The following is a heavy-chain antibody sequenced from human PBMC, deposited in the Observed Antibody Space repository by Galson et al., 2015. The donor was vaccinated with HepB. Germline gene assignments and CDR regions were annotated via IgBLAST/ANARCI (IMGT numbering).Heavy chain of an antibody. J-gene: IGHJ4*02. Sequence: SLRLSCAASGFTFSSYWMHWVRQAPGKGLVWVSRINSDGSSTSYADSVKGRFTISRDNAKNTLYLQMNSLRAEDTAVYYCARAPVSYGTYFDYWGQGTLVTVSS. D-gene: IGHD3-10*01. CDR1: GFTFSSYW. CDR2: INSDGSST. V-gene: IGHV3-74*01. CDR3: ARAPVSYGTYFDY.